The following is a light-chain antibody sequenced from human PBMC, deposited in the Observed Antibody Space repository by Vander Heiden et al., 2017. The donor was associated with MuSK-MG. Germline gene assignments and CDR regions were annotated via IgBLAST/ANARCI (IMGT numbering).Light chain of an antibody. V-gene: IGKV1-39*01. Sequence: DIQLTQSPSSLSASVGDRVTVTCRASQRISTYLNWYQQKPGKAPNLLIYAASSLQSGVPSRCSGSGSGSDFTLTISSLQPEDSATYYCQQTFNTPWTFGQGTKVEIK. CDR3: QQTFNTPWT. CDR1: QRISTY. CDR2: AAS. J-gene: IGKJ1*01.